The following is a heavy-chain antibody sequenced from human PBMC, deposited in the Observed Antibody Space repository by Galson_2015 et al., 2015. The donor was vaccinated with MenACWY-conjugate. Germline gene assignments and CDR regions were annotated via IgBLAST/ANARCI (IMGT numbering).Heavy chain of an antibody. Sequence: SLRLSCAASGFTFSSYWMHWVRQAPGKGLVWVSRVNSDGSGTGYADSVKGRFTISRDNAKNMLFLQMNSLKVDNTAVYDCARSYGPRSDRKNYYIDLWGRGTPVTVSS. CDR2: VNSDGSGT. V-gene: IGHV3-74*01. CDR3: ARSYGPRSDRKNYYIDL. CDR1: GFTFSSYW. J-gene: IGHJ6*03. D-gene: IGHD4-17*01.